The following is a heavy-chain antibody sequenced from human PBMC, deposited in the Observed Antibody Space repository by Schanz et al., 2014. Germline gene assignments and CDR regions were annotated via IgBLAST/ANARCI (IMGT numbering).Heavy chain of an antibody. V-gene: IGHV3-30*04. D-gene: IGHD3-22*01. Sequence: QVQLVESGGGVVQPGGSLRLSCESSGFTFNGHAMHWVRQAPGKGLEWVAVTSYDGNQKYYTESVKGRFTVSRDNSKNMLQLHMNSLRVEAVDVYYCARSMIIVDKAFDYWGQGTLVTVSS. CDR3: ARSMIIVDKAFDY. J-gene: IGHJ4*02. CDR1: GFTFNGHA. CDR2: TSYDGNQK.